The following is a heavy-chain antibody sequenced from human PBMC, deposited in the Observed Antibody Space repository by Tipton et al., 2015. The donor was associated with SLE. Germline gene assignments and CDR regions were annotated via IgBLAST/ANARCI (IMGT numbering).Heavy chain of an antibody. CDR2: VYSSGMT. D-gene: IGHD3/OR15-3a*01. V-gene: IGHV4-39*07. CDR3: ARGPPPNWDWVFDY. Sequence: GEALGSSGYYWAWIRQPPGKGLEWIGSVYSSGMTHKKPSLKSRVSISLDRSKNQFSLNLGSVTAADTAVYYCARGPPPNWDWVFDYWGPGILVTVSS. CDR1: GEALGSSGYY. J-gene: IGHJ4*02.